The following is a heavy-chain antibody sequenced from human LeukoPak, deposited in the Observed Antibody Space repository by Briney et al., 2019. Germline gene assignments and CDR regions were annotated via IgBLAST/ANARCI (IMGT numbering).Heavy chain of an antibody. Sequence: GSLRLSCAASGLTFRNYAMSWVRQSPGKGLEWIGEIFQSGSTSYNPSLKSRATISLDKSKNQFSLKLNSVTAADTAIYYCGRRGSYSSSSRYWFDPWGQGTLVTVSS. D-gene: IGHD6-6*01. CDR3: GRRGSYSSSSRYWFDP. CDR2: IFQSGST. J-gene: IGHJ5*02. CDR1: GLTFRNYAM. V-gene: IGHV4-4*02.